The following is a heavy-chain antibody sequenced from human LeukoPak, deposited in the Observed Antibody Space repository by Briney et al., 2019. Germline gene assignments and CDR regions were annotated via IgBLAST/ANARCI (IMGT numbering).Heavy chain of an antibody. Sequence: ASVKVSCKASGYTFTSYDINWVRQATGQGLEWMGWMNPNSGNTGYAQKFQGRVTITRNTSISTAYMELSSLRSEDTAVYYCARVGGFLAGTDYYYYTDVWGKGTTVTVSS. CDR2: MNPNSGNT. J-gene: IGHJ6*03. D-gene: IGHD3-16*01. CDR1: GYTFTSYD. CDR3: ARVGGFLAGTDYYYYTDV. V-gene: IGHV1-8*03.